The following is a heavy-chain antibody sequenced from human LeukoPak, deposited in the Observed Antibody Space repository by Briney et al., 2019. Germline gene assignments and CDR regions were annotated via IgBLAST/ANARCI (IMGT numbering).Heavy chain of an antibody. J-gene: IGHJ4*02. Sequence: SETLSLTCTVFGGSISSYYWSWIRQPPGKGLEWIGFISYSGSTNYNPSLKSRVTISLDTSKNQFSLNLSSVTAADTAVYYCARHSAGTTKDYWGQGTLVTVSS. CDR1: GGSISSYY. CDR3: ARHSAGTTKDY. D-gene: IGHD1-1*01. CDR2: ISYSGST. V-gene: IGHV4-59*08.